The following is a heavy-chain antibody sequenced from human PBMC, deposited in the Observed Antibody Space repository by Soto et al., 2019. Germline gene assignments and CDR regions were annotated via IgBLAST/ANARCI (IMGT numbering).Heavy chain of an antibody. CDR2: INPSGGST. Sequence: ASVKVSCKASGYTFTSYYMHWVRQAPGQGLEWMGIINPSGGSTSYAQKCQGRVTMTRDTSTSTVYMELSSLRSEDTAVYYCARVQQQLGSYYYYYGMDVWRQGTTVTVYS. D-gene: IGHD6-13*01. V-gene: IGHV1-46*01. CDR1: GYTFTSYY. CDR3: ARVQQQLGSYYYYYGMDV. J-gene: IGHJ6*02.